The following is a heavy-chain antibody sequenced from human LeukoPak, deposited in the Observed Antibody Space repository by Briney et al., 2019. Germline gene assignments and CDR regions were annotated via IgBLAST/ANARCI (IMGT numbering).Heavy chain of an antibody. CDR2: IYTSGST. Sequence: SETLSLTCTVSGGSISSSSYYWSWVRQPAGKGLEWIGRIYTSGSTNYNPSLKSRVTMSVDTSKNQFSLKLSSVTAADTAVYYCARETYYYDSSGYDYYYYMDVWGEGTTVTVSS. CDR1: GGSISSSSYY. D-gene: IGHD3-22*01. CDR3: ARETYYYDSSGYDYYYYMDV. V-gene: IGHV4-61*02. J-gene: IGHJ6*03.